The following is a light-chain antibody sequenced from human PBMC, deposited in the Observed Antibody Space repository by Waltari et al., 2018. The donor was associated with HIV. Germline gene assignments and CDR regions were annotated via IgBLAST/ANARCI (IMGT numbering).Light chain of an antibody. V-gene: IGLV10-54*04. Sequence: QAGLTQSPSVSKGLRQTATLTCTGDSNNVGHQGATWLQQHQGHPPKLLFYKNNNRPSGISERFSASKSGNTASLTITGLQPEDEADYFCSAWDRSLSAVIFGGGTTLIVL. CDR2: KNN. J-gene: IGLJ2*01. CDR1: SNNVGHQG. CDR3: SAWDRSLSAVI.